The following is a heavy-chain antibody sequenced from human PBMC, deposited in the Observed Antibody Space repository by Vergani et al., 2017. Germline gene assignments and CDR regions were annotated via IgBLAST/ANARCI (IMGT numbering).Heavy chain of an antibody. Sequence: QVQVVQSGAEVKKSGASVKVSCKTSGYTFSNYYMHWVRPAPGQGLEWVGIINPSGGHTNYAQKFQGRVTMTRDTSTRTVYMELSSLRSEDTAIYYCARGDYGILTGYRYWGQGTLGTVSA. V-gene: IGHV1-46*03. CDR1: GYTFSNYY. CDR2: INPSGGHT. CDR3: ARGDYGILTGYRY. J-gene: IGHJ4*02. D-gene: IGHD3-9*01.